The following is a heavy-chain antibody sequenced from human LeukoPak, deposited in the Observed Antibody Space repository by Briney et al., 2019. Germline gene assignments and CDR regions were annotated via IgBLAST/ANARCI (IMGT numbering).Heavy chain of an antibody. V-gene: IGHV3-23*01. CDR2: ISASGGST. CDR1: GFPFSSSA. D-gene: IGHD1-26*01. J-gene: IGHJ4*02. CDR3: AKDRRWESPHYLDS. Sequence: GGSLSLSCAASGFPFSSSAMSWVRQVPGKGLEWVSGISASGGSTYYADSVRGRFTISRDNSKNTLYVQMNSLRDEDTAVYYCAKDRRWESPHYLDSWGQGNLVTVSS.